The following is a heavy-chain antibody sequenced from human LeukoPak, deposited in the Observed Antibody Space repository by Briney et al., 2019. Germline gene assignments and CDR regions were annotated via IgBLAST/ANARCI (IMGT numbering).Heavy chain of an antibody. V-gene: IGHV4-59*01. CDR1: GGSISSYY. D-gene: IGHD5-12*01. J-gene: IGHJ4*02. CDR3: ARDLPRYGGYGD. Sequence: PSETLYLTCTASGGSISSYYCSWIRQPPGKGLEWIGYIYYSGSTNYNPSLKSRVTISVDTSKNQFSLKLSSVTAADTAVYYCARDLPRYGGYGDWGQGTLVTVSS. CDR2: IYYSGST.